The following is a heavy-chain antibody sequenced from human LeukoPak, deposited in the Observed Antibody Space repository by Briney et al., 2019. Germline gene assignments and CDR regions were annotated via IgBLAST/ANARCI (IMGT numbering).Heavy chain of an antibody. CDR3: ALRDCSSTTCYPGDAFDI. V-gene: IGHV3-30*03. Sequence: GGSLRLSCAASGFTFSSYGMHWVRQAPGKGLEWVAVISYDGSNKYYADSVKGRFTISRDNSKNTLYLQMNSLRAEDTAVYYCALRDCSSTTCYPGDAFDIWGQGTMVTVSS. CDR2: ISYDGSNK. CDR1: GFTFSSYG. D-gene: IGHD2-2*01. J-gene: IGHJ3*02.